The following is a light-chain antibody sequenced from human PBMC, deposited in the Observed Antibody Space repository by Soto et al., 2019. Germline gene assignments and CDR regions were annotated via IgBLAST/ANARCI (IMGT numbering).Light chain of an antibody. CDR1: QSVSSNY. Sequence: EIVLTHSPGTLSFSPGERATLSCSASQSVSSNYLALYQQKPGQAPRLLIYGASSRATGIPDRISGSGSGTDFTLTISRLEPEDFAVYYCQQYGTSLWTFGQGSKVDI. V-gene: IGKV3-20*01. J-gene: IGKJ1*01. CDR2: GAS. CDR3: QQYGTSLWT.